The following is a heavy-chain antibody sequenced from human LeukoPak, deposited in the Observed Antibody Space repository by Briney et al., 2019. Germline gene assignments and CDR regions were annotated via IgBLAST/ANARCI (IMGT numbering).Heavy chain of an antibody. Sequence: PSETLSLTCVVYGGSFSGYYCSWIRQPPGKGLEWIGEINHSGSTNYNSSLKSRVTISVDTSKNQFSLKLSSVTAADTAVYYCARLYYYDSSGSSQAFDYWGQGALVTVSS. D-gene: IGHD3-22*01. CDR2: INHSGST. J-gene: IGHJ4*02. CDR1: GGSFSGYY. CDR3: ARLYYYDSSGSSQAFDY. V-gene: IGHV4-34*01.